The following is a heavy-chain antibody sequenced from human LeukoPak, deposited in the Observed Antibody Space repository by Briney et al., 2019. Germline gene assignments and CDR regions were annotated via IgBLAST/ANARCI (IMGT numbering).Heavy chain of an antibody. CDR3: ARRSSPWLLLPYY. D-gene: IGHD3-22*01. J-gene: IGHJ4*02. V-gene: IGHV1-2*02. Sequence: ASVKVSCKASGYTFTGYYMHWVRQAPGQGLEWMGWINPNSGGTNYAQKFQGRVTMTRDTSISTAYMELSRLRSDDTAVYYCARRSSPWLLLPYYWGLGTLVTVSS. CDR2: INPNSGGT. CDR1: GYTFTGYY.